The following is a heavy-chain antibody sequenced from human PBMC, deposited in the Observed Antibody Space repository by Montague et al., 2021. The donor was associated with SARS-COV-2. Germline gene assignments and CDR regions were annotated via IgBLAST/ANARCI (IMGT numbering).Heavy chain of an antibody. CDR2: IYDSDTT. V-gene: IGHV4-61*01. Sequence: LVKPTQTLTLTCTVSGGSVISDTYFWSWIRQPPGKGLEWIAYIYDSDTTNNNPSFWSRVSMSSDRSKNQFSLKLTSVTPADTAVYYCARAANILSGFYNHPFEYWGQGILVTVSS. J-gene: IGHJ4*02. D-gene: IGHD3-9*01. CDR1: GGSVISDTYF. CDR3: ARAANILSGFYNHPFEY.